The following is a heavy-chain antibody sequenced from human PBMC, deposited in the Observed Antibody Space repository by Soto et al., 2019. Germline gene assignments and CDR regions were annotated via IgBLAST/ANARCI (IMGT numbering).Heavy chain of an antibody. CDR1: RDFTSSYY. J-gene: IGHJ6*01. CDR3: ARAYGAFDNGLDI. D-gene: IGHD2-8*01. CDR2: IYYSGST. V-gene: IGHV4-59*01. Sequence: SETLCITCTLYRDFTSSYYWTRIGQPPGKGLELIGYIYYSGSTRYNPSLKSRVTSSVDMSKNQFSLKLSSVIAADTAVYHCARAYGAFDNGLDIWGQGTPVTVSS.